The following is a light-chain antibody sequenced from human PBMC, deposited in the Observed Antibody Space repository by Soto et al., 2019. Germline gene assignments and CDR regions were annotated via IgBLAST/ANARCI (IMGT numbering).Light chain of an antibody. CDR3: QQYNSYSAT. CDR1: QSISIW. Sequence: DIQMTQSPSTLSASVGDRVTITCRASQSISIWLAWYQQKPGKAPKLLIYDASSLKSGVPSRFSGSGSGTEFTLTISSLQPDDFATYFCQQYNSYSATFGQGTKVEIK. V-gene: IGKV1-5*01. CDR2: DAS. J-gene: IGKJ1*01.